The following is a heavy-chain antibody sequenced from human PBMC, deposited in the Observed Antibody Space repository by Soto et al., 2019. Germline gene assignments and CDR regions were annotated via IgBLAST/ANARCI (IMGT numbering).Heavy chain of an antibody. CDR1: GGSIGSDDYY. CDR2: IYYTGST. V-gene: IGHV4-30-4*01. J-gene: IGHJ3*01. Sequence: QVQLQESGPGLVKPSQILSLTCTVSGGSIGSDDYYWSWIRQPPGKDLEWIGYIYYTGSTYYNPSLKSRVTVSLDTSKNQFSLNLNSVTAADTAVYYCARDSGDYYARTGYSDAVDVWGQGTMVTVSS. D-gene: IGHD3-22*01. CDR3: ARDSGDYYARTGYSDAVDV.